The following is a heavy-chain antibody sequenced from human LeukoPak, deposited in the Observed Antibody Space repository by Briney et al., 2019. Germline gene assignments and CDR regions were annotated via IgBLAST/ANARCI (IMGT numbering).Heavy chain of an antibody. CDR2: IGGSDSIV. CDR3: ARELVAGTFVH. CDR1: EFNVNDYY. D-gene: IGHD1-7*01. V-gene: IGHV3-11*01. J-gene: IGHJ4*02. Sequence: KPGGSLRLSCGASEFNVNDYYMSWVRQAPGKGLEWISDIGGSDSIVAYAGSVEGRFAISRDIAKNSLFLQMNSLRADDTAVYYCARELVAGTFVHWGQGILVTVSS.